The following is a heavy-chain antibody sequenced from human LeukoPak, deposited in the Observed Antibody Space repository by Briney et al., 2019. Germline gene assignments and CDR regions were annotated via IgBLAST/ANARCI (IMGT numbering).Heavy chain of an antibody. CDR2: IYYSGST. J-gene: IGHJ5*02. V-gene: IGHV4-59*01. CDR3: ARGYLYCSSTSCPRRWFDP. CDR1: GGSISSYY. D-gene: IGHD2-2*01. Sequence: SETLSLTCTVSGGSISSYYWSWIRQPPGKGLEWIGYIYYSGSTNYNPSLKSRVTISVDTSKNQFSLKLSSVTAVDTAVYYCARGYLYCSSTSCPRRWFDPWGQGTLVTVSS.